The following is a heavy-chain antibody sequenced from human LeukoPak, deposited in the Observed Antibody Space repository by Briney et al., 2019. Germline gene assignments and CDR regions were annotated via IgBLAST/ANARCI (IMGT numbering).Heavy chain of an antibody. V-gene: IGHV4-59*11. Sequence: PSETLSLTCTVSGGSISRHYWSWIRQPPGKGLEWIGYIYYSGSTNYNPSLKSRVTISADTSKNQFSLNLSSVTAADTTVFYCASHDYILTGLFDYWGQGTLVTVSS. D-gene: IGHD3-9*01. CDR1: GGSISRHY. J-gene: IGHJ4*02. CDR3: ASHDYILTGLFDY. CDR2: IYYSGST.